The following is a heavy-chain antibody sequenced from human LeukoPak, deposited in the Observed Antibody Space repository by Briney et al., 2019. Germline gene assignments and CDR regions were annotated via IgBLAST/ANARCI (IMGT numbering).Heavy chain of an antibody. CDR1: GFTFSSYA. CDR3: AKKPDGARAFDI. Sequence: PGGSLRLSCAPSGFTFSSYAMSWVRQAPGKGLEWVSAISGSGGSTYYADSVKGRFTISRDNSKNTLYLQMNSLRAEDTAVYYCAKKPDGARAFDIWGQGTMVTVPS. CDR2: ISGSGGST. V-gene: IGHV3-23*01. D-gene: IGHD4/OR15-4a*01. J-gene: IGHJ3*02.